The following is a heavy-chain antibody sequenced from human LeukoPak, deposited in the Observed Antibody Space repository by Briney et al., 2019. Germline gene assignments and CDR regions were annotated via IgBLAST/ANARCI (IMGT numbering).Heavy chain of an antibody. Sequence: GGTLRLSCAASGFTFSSYGMSWVRQAPGKGLEWVSAISGRGGSTYYADSVKGRFTISRDNSKNTLYLQMNGLRAEDTAVYYCAKELFGYSGSYNFDFWGQGTLVTVSS. CDR3: AKELFGYSGSYNFDF. V-gene: IGHV3-23*01. J-gene: IGHJ4*02. CDR1: GFTFSSYG. CDR2: ISGRGGST. D-gene: IGHD1-26*01.